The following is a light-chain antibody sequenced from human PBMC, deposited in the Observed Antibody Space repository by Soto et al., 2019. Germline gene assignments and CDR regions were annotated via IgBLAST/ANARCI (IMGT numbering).Light chain of an antibody. Sequence: EIVMTQSPATLSVSPGERATLSCRASQSVSSNLAWYQQKPGQAPRLLIYGASTRATGIPARFSGSGSGTEFTLTISRLQSEDFAVYYCQQYNNSPPTFGQGTKVEIK. CDR1: QSVSSN. CDR2: GAS. J-gene: IGKJ1*01. CDR3: QQYNNSPPT. V-gene: IGKV3D-15*01.